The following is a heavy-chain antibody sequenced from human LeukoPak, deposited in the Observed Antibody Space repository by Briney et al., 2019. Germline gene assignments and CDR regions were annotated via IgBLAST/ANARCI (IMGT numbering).Heavy chain of an antibody. J-gene: IGHJ3*02. CDR2: MNPNRGDT. CDR3: ARGYCSSTSCYTGNAFDI. D-gene: IGHD2-2*02. V-gene: IGHV1-8*01. Sequence: GASVKFSCKASGYTFTSYDIHWVRQATGQGLEWMGRMNPNRGDTDYAQKFQGRVTMTRDTSISTAYMELSSLRSEDTALYYCARGYCSSTSCYTGNAFDIWGQGTMVTVSS. CDR1: GYTFTSYD.